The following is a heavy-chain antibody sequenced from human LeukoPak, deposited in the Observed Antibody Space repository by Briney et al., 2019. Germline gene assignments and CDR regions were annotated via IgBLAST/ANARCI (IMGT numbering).Heavy chain of an antibody. D-gene: IGHD3-22*01. CDR3: ARDRRALSVIVVLNRAPFDI. J-gene: IGHJ3*02. CDR1: GDTFTSYD. V-gene: IGHV1-18*01. Sequence: ASVKVSCKASGDTFTSYDISWGGQAPGEGGEGRGWISAYNGNTNYEQKLQGRVTITTDTSTNTVYMELRSLTSDHTAVYYCARDRRALSVIVVLNRAPFDIWGQGTMVTVSS. CDR2: ISAYNGNT.